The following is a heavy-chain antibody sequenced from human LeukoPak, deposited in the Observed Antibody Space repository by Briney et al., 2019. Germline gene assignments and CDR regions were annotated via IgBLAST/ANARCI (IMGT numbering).Heavy chain of an antibody. CDR1: GFTFTTNW. CDR2: INQDGSEK. D-gene: IGHD3-3*01. Sequence: GGSLRLSCAASGFTFTTNWMTWVRQAPGKGLEWVATINQDGSEKYYVDSVKGRFTISRDNAKNSLFLQMNSLRAEDTAVYYCARDRITDFWSGYYTNYFDYWGQGTLVTVSS. V-gene: IGHV3-7*01. CDR3: ARDRITDFWSGYYTNYFDY. J-gene: IGHJ4*02.